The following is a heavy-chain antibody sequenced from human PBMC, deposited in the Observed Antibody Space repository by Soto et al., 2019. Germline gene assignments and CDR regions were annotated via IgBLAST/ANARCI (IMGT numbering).Heavy chain of an antibody. J-gene: IGHJ4*02. V-gene: IGHV3-30*18. D-gene: IGHD1-1*01. CDR1: GFTFRSYG. Sequence: QVQLVESGGGVVQPGRSLRLSCAASGFTFRSYGMHWVRQAPGKGLEWLSLISYDGSDTYYADSVKGRFTISRDNSKNMLYLQMNSLGAEDTAVYYCAKDFGINWYYFDCWGQGTLVTVSS. CDR2: ISYDGSDT. CDR3: AKDFGINWYYFDC.